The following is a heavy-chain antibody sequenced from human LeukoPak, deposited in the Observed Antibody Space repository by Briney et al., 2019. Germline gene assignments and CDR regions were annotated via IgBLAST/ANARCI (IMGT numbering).Heavy chain of an antibody. Sequence: PETLSLTCTVSGGSISSHYWSWIRQPPGKGLEWIGYIYYSGSTNYNPSLKSRVTISVDTSKNQFSLKLSSVTAADTAVYYCARVLTMEMATIYYFDYWGQGTLVTVSS. CDR1: GGSISSHY. CDR2: IYYSGST. V-gene: IGHV4-59*11. D-gene: IGHD5-24*01. J-gene: IGHJ4*02. CDR3: ARVLTMEMATIYYFDY.